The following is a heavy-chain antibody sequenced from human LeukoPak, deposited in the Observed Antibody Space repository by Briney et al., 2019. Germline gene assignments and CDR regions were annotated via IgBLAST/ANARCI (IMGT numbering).Heavy chain of an antibody. D-gene: IGHD4-23*01. Sequence: PGGSLRLSCAASTFTLSTYGMSWVRQAPGKGLEWVSAIGGSSGSTHYADSVKGRFTISRDDSKNTLYLHMNSLRAEDTAIYYCAKGQYGGHSLIEYWGRGTLVTVSS. V-gene: IGHV3-23*01. CDR1: TFTLSTYG. J-gene: IGHJ4*02. CDR2: IGGSSGST. CDR3: AKGQYGGHSLIEY.